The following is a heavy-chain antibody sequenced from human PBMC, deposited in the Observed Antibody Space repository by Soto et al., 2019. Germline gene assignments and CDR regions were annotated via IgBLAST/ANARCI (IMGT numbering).Heavy chain of an antibody. CDR2: INSDGSTT. J-gene: IGHJ5*02. Sequence: PGGSLRLSCAASGFTFSSYWMHWVRRAPGKGLVWVSRINSDGSTTTYADSVKGRFTISRDNAKNTLYLQMNSLRAEDAAVYYCARSLNSGSTFDPWGQGTLVTVSS. CDR1: GFTFSSYW. V-gene: IGHV3-74*01. D-gene: IGHD6-6*01. CDR3: ARSLNSGSTFDP.